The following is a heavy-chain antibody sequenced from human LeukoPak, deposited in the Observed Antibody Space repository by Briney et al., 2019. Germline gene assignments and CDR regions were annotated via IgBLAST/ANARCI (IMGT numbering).Heavy chain of an antibody. D-gene: IGHD4-17*01. CDR2: TSGSGTST. V-gene: IGHV3-23*01. Sequence: PGGSLRLSCAASGFTFSSYAMNWVRQAPGKGLEWVSATSGSGTSTYYADSVKGRFTISRDNSKNTLYLQMSSLRAEDTAIYYCAKDGEYDRSLPDHWGQGTLVTVSS. J-gene: IGHJ5*02. CDR1: GFTFSSYA. CDR3: AKDGEYDRSLPDH.